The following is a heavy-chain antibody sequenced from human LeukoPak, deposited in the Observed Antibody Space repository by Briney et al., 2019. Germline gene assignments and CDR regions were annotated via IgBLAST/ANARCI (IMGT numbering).Heavy chain of an antibody. J-gene: IGHJ6*03. Sequence: GGSLRLSCAASGFTFSSYAMSWVRQAPGKGLEWVSAISGSGGSTYYADSVKGRFTISRDNSKNTLYLQMNSLRAEDTAVYYCAKHGGYDRGSNYYYMDVWGKGTTVTVSS. V-gene: IGHV3-23*01. D-gene: IGHD5-12*01. CDR2: ISGSGGST. CDR1: GFTFSSYA. CDR3: AKHGGYDRGSNYYYMDV.